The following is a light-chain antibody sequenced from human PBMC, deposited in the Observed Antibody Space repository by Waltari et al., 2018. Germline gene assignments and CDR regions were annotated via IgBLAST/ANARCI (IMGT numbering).Light chain of an antibody. CDR1: QSISTY. CDR3: QQSYSSLYT. CDR2: AAS. Sequence: DIQMTQSPSSLSASVGHIVTITCRASQSISTYLNWYQQKPGKAPKLLLYAASSLQSGVPSRFSGSGSGTDFTLTISSLQVEDFATYYCQQSYSSLYTFGQGTKLEIK. V-gene: IGKV1-39*01. J-gene: IGKJ2*01.